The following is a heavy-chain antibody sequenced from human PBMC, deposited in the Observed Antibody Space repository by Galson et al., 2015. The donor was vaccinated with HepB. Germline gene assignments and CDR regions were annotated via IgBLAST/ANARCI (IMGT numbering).Heavy chain of an antibody. CDR2: IYSGGST. D-gene: IGHD6-19*01. CDR1: GFTVSSYY. J-gene: IGHJ6*02. V-gene: IGHV3-66*01. CDR3: ARAILSLRIAVAGPVYGMDV. Sequence: SLRLSCAASGFTVSSYYMSWVRQAPGKGLEWVSVIYSGGSTYYADSVTGRFTISSDNSKNTLYLQLKSLRAEDTAVYYCARAILSLRIAVAGPVYGMDVWGQGTTVTVSS.